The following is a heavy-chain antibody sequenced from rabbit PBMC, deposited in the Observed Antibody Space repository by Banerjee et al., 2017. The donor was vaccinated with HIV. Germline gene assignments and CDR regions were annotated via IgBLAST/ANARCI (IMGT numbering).Heavy chain of an antibody. CDR3: ARSRAGTDYLGDFNL. D-gene: IGHD4-2*01. CDR1: GFSFSSRYW. J-gene: IGHJ4*01. V-gene: IGHV1S45*01. Sequence: EQLEESGRDLVKPEGSLTLTCTASGFSFSSRYWICWIRQAPGKGLEWIACIYAGISGTTYYASWAKGRFTISKTSSTTVTLQMTSLTAADTATYFCARSRAGTDYLGDFNLWGQGTLVTVS. CDR2: IYAGISGTT.